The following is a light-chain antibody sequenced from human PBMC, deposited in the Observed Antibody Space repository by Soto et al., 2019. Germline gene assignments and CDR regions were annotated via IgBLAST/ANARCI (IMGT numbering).Light chain of an antibody. V-gene: IGKV1-5*01. CDR2: DAS. Sequence: DLQMTQSPSTLSASVGDRVTITCRASQSISTWLAWYQQKPGKAPNLLIYDASSLESGVPSRFSGSGSGTEFTLTISSLQPDDFATYHCQQYSSYSRTFGQGTKVEIK. CDR3: QQYSSYSRT. J-gene: IGKJ1*01. CDR1: QSISTW.